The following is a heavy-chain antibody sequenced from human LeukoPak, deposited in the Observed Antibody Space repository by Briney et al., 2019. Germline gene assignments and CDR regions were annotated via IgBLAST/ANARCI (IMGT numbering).Heavy chain of an antibody. D-gene: IGHD3-22*01. V-gene: IGHV4-34*01. CDR2: INHSGST. CDR3: ARGRLGRSYYYDSSVAYGMDV. Sequence: YYWSWIRQPPGKGLEWIGEINHSGSTNYNPSLKSRVTISVDTSKNQFSLKLSSVTAADTAVYYCARGRLGRSYYYDSSVAYGMDVWAQGTTVTVSS. CDR1: YY. J-gene: IGHJ6*02.